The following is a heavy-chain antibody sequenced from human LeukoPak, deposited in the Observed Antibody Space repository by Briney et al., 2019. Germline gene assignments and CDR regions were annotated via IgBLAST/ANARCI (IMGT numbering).Heavy chain of an antibody. D-gene: IGHD6-19*01. CDR1: GYSISSGYY. J-gene: IGHJ4*02. CDR2: IYHSGST. CDR3: ARERSSGWYDGYFDY. V-gene: IGHV4-38-2*02. Sequence: SETLSLTCTVSGYSISSGYYWGWIRQPPGKGLEWIGSIYHSGSTNYNPSLKSRVTISVDTSKNQFSLKLSSVTAADTAVYYCARERSSGWYDGYFDYWGQGTLVTVSS.